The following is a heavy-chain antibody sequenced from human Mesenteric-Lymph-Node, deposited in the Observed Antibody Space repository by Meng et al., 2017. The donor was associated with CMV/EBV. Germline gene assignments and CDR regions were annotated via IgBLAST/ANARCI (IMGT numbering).Heavy chain of an antibody. V-gene: IGHV1-8*01. Sequence: ASVKVSCKTSGYTFTDHDIIWVRQASGQGLEWMGWMHPKNGNTGYAEKFQGRVTMTRSTSISTAYMEVSSLRSEDTAVYYCARPLDSGSYGFSYWGQGTLVTVSS. CDR2: MHPKNGNT. J-gene: IGHJ4*02. D-gene: IGHD1-26*01. CDR3: ARPLDSGSYGFSY. CDR1: GYTFTDHD.